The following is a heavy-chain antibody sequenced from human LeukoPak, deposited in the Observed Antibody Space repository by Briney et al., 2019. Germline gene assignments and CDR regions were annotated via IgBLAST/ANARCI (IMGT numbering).Heavy chain of an antibody. CDR2: LNEDGGIT. CDR3: ARSFSGYRDY. D-gene: IGHD3-22*01. V-gene: IGHV3-74*01. Sequence: GGSLRLSCAASGFSLSSHWVHWVRQVPGKVLVWVSRLNEDGGITNYADSVKGRFTISRDNANNTVHLQMNSLRVEDTGVSYCARSFSGYRDYWGQGTQVSVSS. CDR1: GFSLSSHW. J-gene: IGHJ4*02.